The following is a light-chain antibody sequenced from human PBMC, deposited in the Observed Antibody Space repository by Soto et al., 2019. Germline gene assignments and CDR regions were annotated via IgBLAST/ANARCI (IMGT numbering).Light chain of an antibody. J-gene: IGLJ2*01. CDR1: SGHSSNA. V-gene: IGLV4-69*01. CDR2: LNSDGSH. CDR3: QTWGTGSGV. Sequence: QSVLTQSPSASASLGDSVKLTCTLSSGHSSNAIAWHQQQPEKGPRYLIKLNSDGSHRKVDGIPYRSTGASSGAERYLTIASLQDADESGDYCQTWGTGSGVFGGGTKLTVL.